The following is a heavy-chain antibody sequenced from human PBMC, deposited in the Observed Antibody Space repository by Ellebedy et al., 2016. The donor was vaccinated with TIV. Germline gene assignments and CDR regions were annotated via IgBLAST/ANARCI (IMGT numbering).Heavy chain of an antibody. CDR3: ARGEDILYFDS. CDR1: GASISSSGYF. Sequence: MPSETLSLICTVSGASISSSGYFCAWIRQPPGEGLEWIGSVHYSGGTYYNPSLKSRLTISEDMSKNHFSLSLSSVTAADTAIYYCARGEDILYFDSWGQGTLVTVSS. CDR2: VHYSGGT. J-gene: IGHJ4*02. V-gene: IGHV4-39*07. D-gene: IGHD3-9*01.